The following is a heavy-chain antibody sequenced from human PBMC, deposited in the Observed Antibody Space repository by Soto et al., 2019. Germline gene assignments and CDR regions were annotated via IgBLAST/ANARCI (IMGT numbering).Heavy chain of an antibody. CDR1: GYTFTSYG. J-gene: IGHJ4*02. CDR2: ISAYNGNT. D-gene: IGHD6-13*01. CDR3: ATYPRPRIAAAGTYSDY. V-gene: IGHV1-18*04. Sequence: ASVKVSCKVSGYTFTSYGISWVRQAPGQGLEWMGWISAYNGNTNYAQKLQGRVTMTTDTSTSTAYMELRSLRSDDTAVYYCATYPRPRIAAAGTYSDYWGQGTLVTVSS.